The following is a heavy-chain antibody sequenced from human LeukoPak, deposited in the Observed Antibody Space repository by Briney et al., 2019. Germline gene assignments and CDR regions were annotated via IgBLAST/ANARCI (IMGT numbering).Heavy chain of an antibody. Sequence: SETLSLTCTVSGGSISSGSYYWSWIRQPAGKGLEWIGRIYTSGSTDYNPSLKSRVTISVDTSKNQFSLKLSSVTAADTAVYYCARNAGGYYSPNFDYWGQGTLVTVSS. CDR1: GGSISSGSYY. J-gene: IGHJ4*02. CDR3: ARNAGGYYSPNFDY. CDR2: IYTSGST. V-gene: IGHV4-61*02. D-gene: IGHD3-22*01.